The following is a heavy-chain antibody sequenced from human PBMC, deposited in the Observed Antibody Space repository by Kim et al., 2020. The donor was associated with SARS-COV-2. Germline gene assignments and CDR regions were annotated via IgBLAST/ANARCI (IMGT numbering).Heavy chain of an antibody. V-gene: IGHV3-30-3*01. D-gene: IGHD6-13*01. CDR3: ARDAIAAAGTCYYFDY. CDR1: GFTFSSYA. J-gene: IGHJ4*01. CDR2: ISYDGSNK. Sequence: GGSLRLSCAASGFTFSSYAMHWVRQAPGKGLEWVAVISYDGSNKYYADSVKGRFTISRDNSKNTLYLQMNSLRAEDTAVYYCARDAIAAAGTCYYFDYWG.